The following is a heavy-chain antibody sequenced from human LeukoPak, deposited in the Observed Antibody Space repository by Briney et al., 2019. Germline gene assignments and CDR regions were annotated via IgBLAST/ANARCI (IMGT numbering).Heavy chain of an antibody. V-gene: IGHV4-38-2*02. CDR1: GYSISSGYY. CDR2: IYHSGST. J-gene: IGHJ4*02. Sequence: SETLSLTCTVSGYSISSGYYWGWIRQPPGKGLEWIGSIYHSGSTYYNPSLKSRVTISVDTSKNQFSLRVDSVTAADTAVFFCARGSSSGYFDYWGQGTVVTVSS. D-gene: IGHD6-13*01. CDR3: ARGSSSGYFDY.